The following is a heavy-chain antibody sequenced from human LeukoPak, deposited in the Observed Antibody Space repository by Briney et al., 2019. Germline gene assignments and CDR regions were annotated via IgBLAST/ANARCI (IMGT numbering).Heavy chain of an antibody. CDR1: GFTFSSYG. J-gene: IGHJ6*03. CDR2: ISYDGSNK. D-gene: IGHD2-2*01. CDR3: AKDHCSSTSCYFGFVVYYMDV. V-gene: IGHV3-30*18. Sequence: GGSLRLSCAASGFTFSSYGMHWVRQAPGKGLEWVAVISYDGSNKYYADSVKGRFTISRDNSKNTLYLQMNSLRAEDTAVYYCAKDHCSSTSCYFGFVVYYMDVWGKGTTVTVSS.